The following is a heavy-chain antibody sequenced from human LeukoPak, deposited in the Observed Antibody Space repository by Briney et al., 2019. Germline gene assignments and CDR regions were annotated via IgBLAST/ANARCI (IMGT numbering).Heavy chain of an antibody. CDR3: AKADCGDIGCYVKDF. J-gene: IGHJ4*02. V-gene: IGHV3-33*06. CDR1: GFIFSSYG. D-gene: IGHD2-2*01. Sequence: GGSLRLSCAASGFIFSSYGMHWVRQAPGKGQEWVAVIWYDGSNKYYADSVKGRFTISRDNSNNMVYLQMNSLRVEDTGVYYCAKADCGDIGCYVKDFWGQGTLVTVSS. CDR2: IWYDGSNK.